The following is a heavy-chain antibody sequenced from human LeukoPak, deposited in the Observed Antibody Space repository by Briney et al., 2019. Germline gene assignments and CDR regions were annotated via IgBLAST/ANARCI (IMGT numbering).Heavy chain of an antibody. J-gene: IGHJ4*02. CDR1: GGFISSGGYY. CDR3: ARAWWQQLREWAYYFDY. V-gene: IGHV4-31*03. CDR2: IYYSGST. Sequence: SETLSLTCTVSGGFISSGGYYWSWIRQHPGKGLEWIGYIYYSGSTYYNPSLKSRVTISVDTSKNQFSLKLSSVTAADTAVYDCARAWWQQLREWAYYFDYWGQGTLVTVSS. D-gene: IGHD2-15*01.